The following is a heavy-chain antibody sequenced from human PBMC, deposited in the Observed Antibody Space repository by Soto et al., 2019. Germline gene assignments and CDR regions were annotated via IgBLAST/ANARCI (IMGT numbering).Heavy chain of an antibody. CDR3: AKDLGITIFGVVINFDY. CDR2: ISGSGGST. CDR1: GFTFSSYA. Sequence: GGSLRLSCAASGFTFSSYAMSWVRQAPGKGLEWVSAISGSGGSTYYADSVKGRFTISRDNSKNTLYLQMNSLRAEDTAVYYCAKDLGITIFGVVINFDYWGQGTLVTVSS. J-gene: IGHJ4*02. V-gene: IGHV3-23*01. D-gene: IGHD3-3*01.